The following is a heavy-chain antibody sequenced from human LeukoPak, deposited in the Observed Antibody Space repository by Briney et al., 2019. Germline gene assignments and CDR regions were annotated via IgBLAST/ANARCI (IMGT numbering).Heavy chain of an antibody. CDR2: FNHSDST. J-gene: IGHJ6*03. D-gene: IGHD3-3*01. CDR3: ARGREGVDFWSGYSSSYYYYMDV. Sequence: SETLSLTCAVYGGSFSGYYWSWLRQPPGKGLEWIGEFNHSDSTNYNPSLKSRVTISVDTSKNQFSLKLSSVTAADTAVYYCARGREGVDFWSGYSSSYYYYMDVWGKGTTVTVSS. CDR1: GGSFSGYY. V-gene: IGHV4-34*01.